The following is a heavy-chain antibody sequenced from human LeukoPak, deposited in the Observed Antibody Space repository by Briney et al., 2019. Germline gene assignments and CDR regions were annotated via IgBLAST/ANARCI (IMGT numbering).Heavy chain of an antibody. V-gene: IGHV3-74*01. CDR3: ARGGEFCGGDCYGIDY. CDR2: INTDGSST. Sequence: GGSLRLSCAASGFTFSNYWMHWVRQAPGRGLVWVSRINTDGSSTNYADSVKGRFTISRDNAKSTLYLQMNSLRAEDTAVYYCARGGEFCGGDCYGIDYWGQGTLVTVSP. D-gene: IGHD2-21*01. J-gene: IGHJ4*02. CDR1: GFTFSNYW.